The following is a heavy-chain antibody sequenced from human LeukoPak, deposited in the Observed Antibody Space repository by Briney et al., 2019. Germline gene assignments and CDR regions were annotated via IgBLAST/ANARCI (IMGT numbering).Heavy chain of an antibody. CDR2: INHSGST. CDR3: VRGSPNLDY. Sequence: SETLSLTCAVYGGSFSGNYWSWIRQPPGKGLEWIGEINHSGSTNYNPSLKSRVTISVDTSKNQFSLKLSSVTAADTAVYYCVRGSPNLDYWGQGTLVTVSS. V-gene: IGHV4-34*01. D-gene: IGHD1-14*01. CDR1: GGSFSGNY. J-gene: IGHJ4*02.